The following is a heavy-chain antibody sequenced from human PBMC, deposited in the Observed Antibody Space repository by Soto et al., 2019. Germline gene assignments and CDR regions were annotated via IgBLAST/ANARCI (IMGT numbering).Heavy chain of an antibody. CDR1: GYTFTSYG. CDR3: GRDSIPYNWNYPDYYYYMDV. Sequence: ASVKVSCKASGYTFTSYGISWVRQAPGQGLEWMGWISAYNGNTNYAQKLQGRVTMTTDTSTSTAYMELRSLRSDDTAVYYCGRDSIPYNWNYPDYYYYMDVWGKGTTVTVSS. V-gene: IGHV1-18*01. J-gene: IGHJ6*03. D-gene: IGHD1-7*01. CDR2: ISAYNGNT.